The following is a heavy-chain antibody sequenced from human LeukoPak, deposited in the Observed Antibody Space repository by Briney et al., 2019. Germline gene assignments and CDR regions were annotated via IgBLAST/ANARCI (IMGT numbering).Heavy chain of an antibody. D-gene: IGHD3-22*01. CDR3: ASGCSEYDSSGYCFEH. J-gene: IGHJ4*02. CDR1: GLIFSDAW. Sequence: GGSLRLSCAASGLIFSDAWMGWVRQAPGKGLEWVGRIANKINSERKDYAAPVRGRFSISRDDSENTLHLQMNSLRAEDTAVYYCASGCSEYDSSGYCFEHWGQGILVTVSS. V-gene: IGHV3-15*04. CDR2: IANKINSERK.